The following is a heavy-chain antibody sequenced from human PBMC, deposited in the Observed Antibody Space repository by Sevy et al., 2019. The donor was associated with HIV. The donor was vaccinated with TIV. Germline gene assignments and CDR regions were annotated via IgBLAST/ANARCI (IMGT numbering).Heavy chain of an antibody. CDR3: AALDFPDGAFDI. V-gene: IGHV1-58*01. CDR2: IVVGSGNT. J-gene: IGHJ3*02. CDR1: GFTFTSSA. Sequence: ASVKVSCKASGFTFTSSAVQWVRQARGQHLEWIGWIVVGSGNTNYAQKFQERVTITRDMSTSTAYMELSSLRSEDTAVYYCAALDFPDGAFDIWGQGTMVTVSS.